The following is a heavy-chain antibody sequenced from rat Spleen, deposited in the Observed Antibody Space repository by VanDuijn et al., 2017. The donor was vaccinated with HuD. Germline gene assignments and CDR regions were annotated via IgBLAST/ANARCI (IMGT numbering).Heavy chain of an antibody. V-gene: IGHV2-32*01. CDR2: MWSDGDT. CDR1: GFSLTSYN. J-gene: IGHJ4*01. D-gene: IGHD1-1*01. CDR3: TRGDSGGVMDA. Sequence: QVQLKESGPGLVQPSQTLSLTCTVSGFSLTSYNVHWVRQPTGKGLEWMGVMWSDGDTSYNSALKSRLSISRDTSKSQVFLKMNSLQTEDTAIYYCTRGDSGGVMDAWGQGASVTVSS.